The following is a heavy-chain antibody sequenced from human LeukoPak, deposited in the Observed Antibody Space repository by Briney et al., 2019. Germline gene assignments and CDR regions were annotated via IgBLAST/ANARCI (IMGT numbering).Heavy chain of an antibody. J-gene: IGHJ6*03. CDR1: GFTFSSYS. Sequence: GGSLRLSCAASGFTFSSYSMNWVRQAPGKGLEWVSSISSSSSYIYYADSVKGRFTISRDNAKNSLYLQMNSLRAEDTAVYYCAGDDYDKNYYYYMDVWGKGTTVTVSS. V-gene: IGHV3-21*01. CDR2: ISSSSSYI. CDR3: AGDDYDKNYYYYMDV. D-gene: IGHD4-17*01.